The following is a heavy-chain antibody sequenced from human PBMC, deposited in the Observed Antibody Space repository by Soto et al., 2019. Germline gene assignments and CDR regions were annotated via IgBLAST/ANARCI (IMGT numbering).Heavy chain of an antibody. CDR1: GYTFTNYG. CDR2: ISDYNGNT. J-gene: IGHJ6*02. Sequence: ASVKVSCKASGYTFTNYGSSWVRQAPGQGLEWMGWISDYNGNTYYGKKFQGRVTMTTDTSTRTAYMELKSLRSDDTAVYYCAREGYYSGSGSYSPPRYYGMDVWGQGTTVTVSS. V-gene: IGHV1-18*04. CDR3: AREGYYSGSGSYSPPRYYGMDV. D-gene: IGHD3-10*01.